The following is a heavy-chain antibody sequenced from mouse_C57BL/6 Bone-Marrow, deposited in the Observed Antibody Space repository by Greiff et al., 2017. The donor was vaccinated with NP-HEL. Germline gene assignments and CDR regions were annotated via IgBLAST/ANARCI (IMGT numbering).Heavy chain of an antibody. Sequence: EVKVVESGGGLVKPGGSLKLSCAASGFTFSSYAMSWVRQTPEKRLEWVATISDGGSYTYYPDNVKGRFTISRDNAKNNLYLQMSHLKSEDTAMYYCARDPLRYDYAMDYWGQGTSVTVSS. V-gene: IGHV5-4*01. CDR1: GFTFSSYA. CDR3: ARDPLRYDYAMDY. J-gene: IGHJ4*01. CDR2: ISDGGSYT. D-gene: IGHD1-1*01.